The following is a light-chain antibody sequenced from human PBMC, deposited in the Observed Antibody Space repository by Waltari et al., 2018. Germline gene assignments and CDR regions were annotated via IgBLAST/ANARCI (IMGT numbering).Light chain of an antibody. V-gene: IGLV2-14*03. CDR1: SSDIGTYNY. J-gene: IGLJ2*01. Sequence: HSALTQPASVSGSPGQSITISCTGTSSDIGTYNYVSWYQQHPTKAPKLMIFDVSNRPSGVSDRFSVSKSGNTASLTISGLQAEDEADYYCSSYISSDTLELFGGGTSLTVL. CDR3: SSYISSDTLEL. CDR2: DVS.